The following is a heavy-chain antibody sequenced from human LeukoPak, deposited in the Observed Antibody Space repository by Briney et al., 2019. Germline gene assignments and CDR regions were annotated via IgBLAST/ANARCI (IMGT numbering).Heavy chain of an antibody. CDR2: INHSGST. CDR1: GGSFSGYY. J-gene: IGHJ4*02. Sequence: SETLSLTCAVYGGSFSGYYWSWIRQPPGMGLEWIGEINHSGSTNYNPSLKSRVTISVDTSKNQFSLKLSSVTAADTAVYYCARGPGYYYDSSGYYYFDYWGQGTLVTVSS. V-gene: IGHV4-34*01. D-gene: IGHD3-22*01. CDR3: ARGPGYYYDSSGYYYFDY.